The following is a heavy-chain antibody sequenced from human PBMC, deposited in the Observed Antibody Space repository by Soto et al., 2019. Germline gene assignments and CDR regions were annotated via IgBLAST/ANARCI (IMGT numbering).Heavy chain of an antibody. Sequence: PSQTLSLTCAISGDSVSSNSAAWNWIRQSPSRGLEWLGRTYYRSKWYNDYAVSVKSRITINPDTSKNQFSLQLNSVTPEDTAVYYCARVGLSDSSSWKGKYGMDVWGQGTTVTVSS. V-gene: IGHV6-1*01. J-gene: IGHJ6*02. D-gene: IGHD6-13*01. CDR2: TYYRSKWYN. CDR3: ARVGLSDSSSWKGKYGMDV. CDR1: GDSVSSNSAA.